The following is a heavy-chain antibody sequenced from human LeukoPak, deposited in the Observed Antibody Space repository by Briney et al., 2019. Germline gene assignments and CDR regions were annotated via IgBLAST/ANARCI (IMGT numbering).Heavy chain of an antibody. V-gene: IGHV3-33*01. CDR1: GFTFSSYG. CDR2: IWYDGSNK. Sequence: PGRSLRLSCAASGFTFSSYGMHWVRQAPGKGLEWVAVIWYDGSNKYYADSVKGRFTISRDNSKNTLYLQMNSLRAEDTAVYYCAGDGIAVAGTGWFDPWGQGTLVTVSS. CDR3: AGDGIAVAGTGWFDP. D-gene: IGHD6-19*01. J-gene: IGHJ5*02.